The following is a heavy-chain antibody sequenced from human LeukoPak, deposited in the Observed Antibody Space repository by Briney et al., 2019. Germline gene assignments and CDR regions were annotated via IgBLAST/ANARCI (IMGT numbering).Heavy chain of an antibody. CDR3: ARAPRYCSGGSCYYFDY. CDR1: GDSVSSNSAA. CDR2: TYYRSKWYN. V-gene: IGHV6-1*01. J-gene: IGHJ4*02. Sequence: SQTLSLTCAISGDSVSSNSAAWNWIRQSPSRGLEWLGRTYYRSKWYNDYAVSVKSRITINPGTSKNQFSLQLNSVTPEDTAVYYCARAPRYCSGGSCYYFDYWGQGTLVTVSS. D-gene: IGHD2-15*01.